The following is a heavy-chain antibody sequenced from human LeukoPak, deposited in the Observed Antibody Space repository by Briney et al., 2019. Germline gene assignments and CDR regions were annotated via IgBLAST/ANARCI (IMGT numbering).Heavy chain of an antibody. CDR3: ARGSGRGDY. Sequence: GASVKLSCKGSGYTFTRYYILGVRQAPGQGLEWMGWINPNSGGTNYAQKFQGRVTMTRDTSISTAYMELSRLRSDDTAVYYCARGSGRGDYWGQGTLVTVSS. D-gene: IGHD1-26*01. CDR1: GYTFTRYY. V-gene: IGHV1-2*02. J-gene: IGHJ4*02. CDR2: INPNSGGT.